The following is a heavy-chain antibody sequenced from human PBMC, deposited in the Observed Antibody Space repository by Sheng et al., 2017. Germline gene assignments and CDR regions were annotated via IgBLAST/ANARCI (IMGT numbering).Heavy chain of an antibody. CDR2: IRNKANRYTT. V-gene: IGHV3-72*01. CDR3: ARAEADPSDYYMDV. D-gene: IGHD2-15*01. J-gene: IGHJ6*03. Sequence: EVQLVESGGGLVQPGGSPRLSCAASGFTFSDHYMDWVRQAPGRGLEWVGRIRNKANRYTTEYAASVKGRFTISRDESKNSLYLQMNSLKTEDTAVYYCARAEADPSDYYMDVWGRGTTVAVSS. CDR1: GFTFSDHY.